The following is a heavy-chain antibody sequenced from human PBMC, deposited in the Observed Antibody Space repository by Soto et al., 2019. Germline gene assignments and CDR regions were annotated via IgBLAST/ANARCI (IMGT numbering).Heavy chain of an antibody. CDR2: ILYSGST. CDR1: GGSISSYY. D-gene: IGHD2-15*01. V-gene: IGHV4-59*08. J-gene: IGHJ4*02. Sequence: QVQLQESGPGLVKPSETLSLTCTVSGGSISSYYWSWIRQPPGKGLEWIGYILYSGSTTYNPSLKSPLTISVDTSKNQFSLKLSTVTAADTAVYYCARRWGRNFDYWGQGTLVTVSS. CDR3: ARRWGRNFDY.